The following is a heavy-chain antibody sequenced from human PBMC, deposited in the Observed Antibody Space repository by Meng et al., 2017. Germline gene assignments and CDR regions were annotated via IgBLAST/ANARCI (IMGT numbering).Heavy chain of an antibody. V-gene: IGHV1-69*13. J-gene: IGHJ6*02. CDR1: GGTFSSYA. CDR2: IIPIFGTA. CDR3: AGVSVVVPAASSSGYYYYGMDV. D-gene: IGHD2-2*01. Sequence: SVKVSCKASGGTFSSYAISWVRQAPGQGLEWMGGIIPIFGTANYAQKFQGRVTITADESTSTAYMGLSSLRSEDTAVYYCAGVSVVVPAASSSGYYYYGMDVWGQGTTVTVSS.